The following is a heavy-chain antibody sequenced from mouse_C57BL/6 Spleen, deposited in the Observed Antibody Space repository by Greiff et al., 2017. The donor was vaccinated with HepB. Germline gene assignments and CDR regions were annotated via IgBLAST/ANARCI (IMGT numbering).Heavy chain of an antibody. CDR3: AGCAIYGSSYCAVDY. J-gene: IGHJ4*01. CDR2: INPSSGYT. Sequence: VQLQQSGAELARPGASVKMSCKASGYTFTSYTMHWVKQRPGQGLEWIGYINPSSGYTKYNQKFKDKATLTADKSSSTAYMQLSSLTSEGSAVYYCAGCAIYGSSYCAVDYWGQGTSVTVSS. CDR1: GYTFTSYT. D-gene: IGHD1-1*01. V-gene: IGHV1-4*01.